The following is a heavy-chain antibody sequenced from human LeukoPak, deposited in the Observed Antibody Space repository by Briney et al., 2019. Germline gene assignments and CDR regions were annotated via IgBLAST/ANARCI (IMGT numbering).Heavy chain of an antibody. V-gene: IGHV3-9*03. D-gene: IGHD3/OR15-3a*01. CDR3: VKGTGGWLSLYYFDH. CDR2: ISRTSDTI. J-gene: IGHJ4*01. Sequence: RPGGSLRLSCAASGLTFDDYAMHWVRQTPGKGLEWVSGISRTSDTIRYVDSVKGRFTISRDNAKNSLYLQMNSLRPEDMALYYCVKGTGGWLSLYYFDHWGHGTLVTVSS. CDR1: GLTFDDYA.